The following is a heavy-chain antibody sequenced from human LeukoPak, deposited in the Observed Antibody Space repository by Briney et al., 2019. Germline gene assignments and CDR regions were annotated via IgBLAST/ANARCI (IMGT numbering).Heavy chain of an antibody. V-gene: IGHV3-9*02. J-gene: IGHJ4*02. Sequence: GRSLRLSCAASGFTSDDYAMHWVRQAPGKGLEWVSGISWNSGSIGYADSVKGRFTISRDNAKNSLYLQMNSLRAEDMALYYCAKDRGYDFWSGYLDYWGQGTLVTVSS. CDR3: AKDRGYDFWSGYLDY. CDR2: ISWNSGSI. D-gene: IGHD3-3*01. CDR1: GFTSDDYA.